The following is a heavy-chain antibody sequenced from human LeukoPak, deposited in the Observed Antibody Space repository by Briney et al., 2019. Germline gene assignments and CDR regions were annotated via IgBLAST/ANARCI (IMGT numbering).Heavy chain of an antibody. CDR2: ISSSRGNTI. CDR3: ARDRAVGSSWPSLWFDP. V-gene: IGHV3-48*01. CDR1: GFTCSDYA. D-gene: IGHD6-13*01. Sequence: PGGSLRLSCAASGFTCSDYAMNWVRQAPGKGLEWISYISSSRGNTIYYADSVKGRFTISRDNSKNTLYLQMGSLRAEDMAVYYCARDRAVGSSWPSLWFDPWGQGTLVTVSS. J-gene: IGHJ5*02.